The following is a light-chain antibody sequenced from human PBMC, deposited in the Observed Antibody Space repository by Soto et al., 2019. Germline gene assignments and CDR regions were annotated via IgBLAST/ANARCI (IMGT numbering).Light chain of an antibody. Sequence: EIVLTQSPATLSLSPGERATLSCRASQNIRSNLAWYQQKPGQAPRLLIYETSTRAPGIPARFSGSGSGTEFTLTISSLQSEDFAVYYCPPYNNWAPPTFGAGTKVDIK. CDR2: ETS. CDR3: PPYNNWAPPT. J-gene: IGKJ3*01. V-gene: IGKV3-15*01. CDR1: QNIRSN.